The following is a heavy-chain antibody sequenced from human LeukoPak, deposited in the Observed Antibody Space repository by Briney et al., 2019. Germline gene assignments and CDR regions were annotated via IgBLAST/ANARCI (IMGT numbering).Heavy chain of an antibody. V-gene: IGHV4-30-4*01. J-gene: IGHJ4*02. D-gene: IGHD3-16*01. CDR3: VRRRGDNKTYYFEY. CDR1: GGSLRSDDYY. CDR2: IYYSGST. Sequence: SQTLSPTCTVSGGSLRSDDYYWSWIRQSPGRGLEWIGYIYYSGSTYYNPSLKSRLSISVDTSKNQFSLKLSSVTAADTAVYYCVRRRGDNKTYYFEYWGQGTLVTVSS.